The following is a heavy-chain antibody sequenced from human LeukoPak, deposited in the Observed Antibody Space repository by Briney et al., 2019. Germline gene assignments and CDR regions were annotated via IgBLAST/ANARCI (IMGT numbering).Heavy chain of an antibody. CDR3: ARDVGFGELLYYAFDI. D-gene: IGHD3-10*01. V-gene: IGHV3-30-3*01. CDR1: GFTFSSYA. J-gene: IGHJ3*02. CDR2: ISYDGSNK. Sequence: GGSQRLSCAASGFTFSSYAMSWVRQAPGKGLEWVTFISYDGSNKYYADSVKGRFTISRDNSKNTLYLQMNSLRTEDTAVCYCARDVGFGELLYYAFDIWGQGTKVTVSS.